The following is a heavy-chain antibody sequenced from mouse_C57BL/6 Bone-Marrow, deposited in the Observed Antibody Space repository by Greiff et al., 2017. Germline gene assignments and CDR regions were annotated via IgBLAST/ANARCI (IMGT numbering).Heavy chain of an antibody. V-gene: IGHV7-3*01. Sequence: EVKLVASGGGLVQPGGSLSLSCAASGFTFTDYYLSWVRQPPWKALEWLGFIRNKANGYTTAYTATVKGRFTISRDNSQSILYLQMNALRAEDSATYYCARYNYGSPLGYWGQGTTLTVSS. CDR1: GFTFTDYY. CDR2: IRNKANGYTT. CDR3: ARYNYGSPLGY. D-gene: IGHD1-1*01. J-gene: IGHJ2*01.